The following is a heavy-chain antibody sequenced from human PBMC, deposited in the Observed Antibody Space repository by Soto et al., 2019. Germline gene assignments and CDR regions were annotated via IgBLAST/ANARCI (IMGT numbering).Heavy chain of an antibody. CDR2: MSWDGCST. CDR3: AKALTGYDAFDI. V-gene: IGHV3-43*01. Sequence: GGSLRISWGGSGFTFDGYTMHWVRQAPGKGLELVSLMSWDGCSTYYADSVKGRFTISRDNSKNSLYLQMNSLRTEDSALYYCAKALTGYDAFDIWGQGTMVTVSS. J-gene: IGHJ3*02. CDR1: GFTFDGYT. D-gene: IGHD7-27*01.